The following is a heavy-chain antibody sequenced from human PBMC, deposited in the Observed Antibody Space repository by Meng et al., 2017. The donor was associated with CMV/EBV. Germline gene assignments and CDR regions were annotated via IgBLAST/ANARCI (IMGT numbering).Heavy chain of an antibody. CDR1: GGAFSGYY. J-gene: IGHJ5*02. CDR2: INHSGST. CDR3: ARFGELEWFDP. V-gene: IGHV4-34*01. Sequence: LTGAVYGGAFSGYYWSWIRQPPGKGLEWIGEINHSGSTNYNPSLKSRVTISVDTSKNQFSLKLSSVTAADTAVYYCARFGELEWFDPWGQGTLVTVSS. D-gene: IGHD3-10*01.